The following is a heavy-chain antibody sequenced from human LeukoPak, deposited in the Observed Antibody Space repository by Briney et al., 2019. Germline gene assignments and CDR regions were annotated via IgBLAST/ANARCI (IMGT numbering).Heavy chain of an antibody. D-gene: IGHD3-22*01. CDR3: SRGEEYYYDSSGPPNMDY. CDR2: IRSKANSYAT. CDR1: GFTFSGSA. V-gene: IGHV3-73*01. Sequence: GGSLRLSCAASGFTFSGSAMHWVRQASGKGLEWVGRIRSKANSYATAYAASVKGRFTISRDDSKNTAYLQMNSLKTEDTAVYYCSRGEEYYYDSSGPPNMDYWGQGTLVTVFS. J-gene: IGHJ4*02.